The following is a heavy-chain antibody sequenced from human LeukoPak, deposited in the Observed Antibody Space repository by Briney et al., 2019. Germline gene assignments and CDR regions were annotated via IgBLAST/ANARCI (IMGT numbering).Heavy chain of an antibody. Sequence: GGSLRLSCAATGFTSNCCAMSWVRQAPGKGLEWVSGISGNGGSTYYADSVKGRFTISRDNSRNTLYLQVNSLRAEDTATYYCAARPTNAAVAPSDYWGQGTLVTVSS. V-gene: IGHV3-23*01. CDR1: GFTSNCCA. D-gene: IGHD6-13*01. J-gene: IGHJ4*02. CDR2: ISGNGGST. CDR3: AARPTNAAVAPSDY.